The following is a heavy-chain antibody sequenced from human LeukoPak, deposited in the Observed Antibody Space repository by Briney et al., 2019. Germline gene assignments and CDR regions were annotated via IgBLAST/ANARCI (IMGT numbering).Heavy chain of an antibody. Sequence: PGGSPRLSCAASGFTFSSYEMNWVRQAPGKGLEWVSYISSSGSTIYYADSVKGRFTISRDNAKNSLYLQMSSLRAEDTAVYYCARGALDYGDYPSPAFDIWGQGTMVTVSS. J-gene: IGHJ3*02. CDR2: ISSSGSTI. CDR3: ARGALDYGDYPSPAFDI. D-gene: IGHD4-17*01. V-gene: IGHV3-48*03. CDR1: GFTFSSYE.